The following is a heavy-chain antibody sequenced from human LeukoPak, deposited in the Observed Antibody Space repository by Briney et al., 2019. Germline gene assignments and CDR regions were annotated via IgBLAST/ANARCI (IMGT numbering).Heavy chain of an antibody. J-gene: IGHJ4*02. CDR2: IYPGDSDT. D-gene: IGHD3-3*01. CDR1: GYSFTSYW. Sequence: PGESLKISCKGSGYSFTSYWIGWVRQMPGKGLEWMGIIYPGDSDTRYSPSFQGQVTISADKSISTAYLQWSSLKASDTAMYYCAKTGYYYDFWSGYFDYWGQGTLVTVSS. CDR3: AKTGYYYDFWSGYFDY. V-gene: IGHV5-51*01.